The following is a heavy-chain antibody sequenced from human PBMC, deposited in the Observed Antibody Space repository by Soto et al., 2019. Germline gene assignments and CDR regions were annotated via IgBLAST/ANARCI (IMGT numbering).Heavy chain of an antibody. CDR2: ISTLNGNT. J-gene: IGHJ6*02. Sequence: QAQLVQSGAEVKKPGASVNVSCKASGYDYMTYAITWVRQRPGQGLEWMGWISTLNGNTNYAQNFQGRVTMTTDTSTRIVHLELRSLSAADTAVYYCARRVQVWGPDYYGMDVWGQGTTVTVSS. D-gene: IGHD1-1*01. CDR3: ARRVQVWGPDYYGMDV. V-gene: IGHV1-18*01. CDR1: GYDYMTYA.